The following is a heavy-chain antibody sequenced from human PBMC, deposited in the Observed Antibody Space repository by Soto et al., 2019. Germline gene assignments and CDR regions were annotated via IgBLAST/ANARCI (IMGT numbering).Heavy chain of an antibody. Sequence: DVQLVESGGGLIQPGGSLRLSCAVSGLTVSDKKYVAWVRQAPGKGLEWVSGFYDLDGTYYADSLKGRFTTSGDSSRTIVYLQRNGLRPEDTAVYYCATWHLQEHAYDVWGQGTTVT. V-gene: IGHV3-53*01. J-gene: IGHJ3*01. CDR1: GLTVSDKKY. D-gene: IGHD4-4*01. CDR3: ATWHLQEHAYDV. CDR2: FYDLDGT.